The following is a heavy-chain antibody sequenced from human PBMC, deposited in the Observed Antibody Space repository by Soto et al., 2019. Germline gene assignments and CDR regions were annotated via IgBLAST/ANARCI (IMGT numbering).Heavy chain of an antibody. CDR3: ARYYYGSGSYYPSYYYYGMDV. CDR1: GFTFSSYS. V-gene: IGHV3-21*01. D-gene: IGHD3-10*01. J-gene: IGHJ6*02. Sequence: EVQLVESGGGLVKPGGSLRLSCAASGFTFSSYSMNWVRQAPGKGLEWVSSISSSSSYIYYADSVKGRFTISRDNAKNSLYLQMNSLRAEDTAVYYCARYYYGSGSYYPSYYYYGMDVWGQGTTVTVSS. CDR2: ISSSSSYI.